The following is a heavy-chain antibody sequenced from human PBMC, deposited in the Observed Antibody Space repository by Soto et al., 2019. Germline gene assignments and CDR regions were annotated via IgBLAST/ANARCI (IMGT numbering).Heavy chain of an antibody. J-gene: IGHJ6*02. CDR3: ARGEDAFFYYGLDV. CDR2: IYDTGISGYTPST. V-gene: IGHV4-59*01. Sequence: SETLSLTCTASGGSITSSYWSWIRRPPGKGLEWIAYIYDTGISGYTPSTSYNPSLKRRVTMSVDTSKSQFSLKLTSVTAADTAVYYCARGEDAFFYYGLDVWGQGITVTVSS. CDR1: GGSITSSY.